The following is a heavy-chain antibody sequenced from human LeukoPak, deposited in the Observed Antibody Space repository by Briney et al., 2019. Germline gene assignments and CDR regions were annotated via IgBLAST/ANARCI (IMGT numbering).Heavy chain of an antibody. CDR3: ARGRGDYAYAFDI. CDR1: GGSISSYY. J-gene: IGHJ3*02. D-gene: IGHD4-17*01. V-gene: IGHV4-4*07. CDR2: IYTSGST. Sequence: TPSETLSLTCTVSGGSISSYYWSWIRPPAGKGLEWIGRIYTSGSTNYNPSLKSRVTMSVDTSKNQFSLKLSSVTAADTAVYYCARGRGDYAYAFDIWGQGTMVTVSS.